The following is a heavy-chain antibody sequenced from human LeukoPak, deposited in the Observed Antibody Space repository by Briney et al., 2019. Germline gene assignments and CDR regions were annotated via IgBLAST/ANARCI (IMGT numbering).Heavy chain of an antibody. J-gene: IGHJ4*02. V-gene: IGHV3-64D*06. D-gene: IGHD5-12*01. CDR1: GFLFTRYA. Sequence: GGSLRLSCSASGFLFTRYAMHWVRQAPGKGLEYVSAISSNGGSTYYADSVKGRFTISRDNSKNTLYLQMSSLRAEDTAVYYCVNTREYSGYLYDRWGQGTLVTVSS. CDR2: ISSNGGST. CDR3: VNTREYSGYLYDR.